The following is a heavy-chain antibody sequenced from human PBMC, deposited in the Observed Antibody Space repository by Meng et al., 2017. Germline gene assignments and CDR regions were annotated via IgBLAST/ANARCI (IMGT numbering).Heavy chain of an antibody. CDR3: ASRYYYDSSGYYPNRRYYFDY. CDR1: GGTFSSYA. V-gene: IGHV1-69*06. Sequence: PGAEVKKPWSSVKASYKASGGTFSSYAISWVRQAPGQGLEWMGGIIPIFGTANYAQKFQGRVTITADKSTSTAYMELSSLRSEDTAVYYCASRYYYDSSGYYPNRRYYFDYWGQGTLVTVSS. J-gene: IGHJ4*02. CDR2: IIPIFGTA. D-gene: IGHD3-22*01.